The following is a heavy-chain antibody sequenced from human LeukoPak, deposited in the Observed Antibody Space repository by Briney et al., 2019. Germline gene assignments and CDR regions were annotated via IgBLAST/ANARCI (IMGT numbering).Heavy chain of an antibody. CDR3: ARLSSHYGDYKVDP. J-gene: IGHJ5*02. D-gene: IGHD4-17*01. CDR2: MNPHSGKT. CDR1: GYPFNNYD. Sequence: ASVKLSCKASGYPFNNYDINWVRQATGRGLEWMGWMNPHSGKTGYAQNFQGRVTMTRDTSISTAYMELSSLRSEDTAVYYCARLSSHYGDYKVDPWGQGTLVTVSS. V-gene: IGHV1-8*01.